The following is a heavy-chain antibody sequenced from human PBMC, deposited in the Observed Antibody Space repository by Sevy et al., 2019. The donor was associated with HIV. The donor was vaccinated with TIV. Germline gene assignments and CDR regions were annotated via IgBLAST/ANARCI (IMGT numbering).Heavy chain of an antibody. CDR1: GYTFTGYY. J-gene: IGHJ5*02. V-gene: IGHV1-2*02. Sequence: ASVKVSCKASGYTFTGYYMHWVRQAPGQGLEWMGWINPNSGGTNYAQKFQGRVTMTRDTSISTAYMELSRLRSDDTAVYYCARPPIAAAANWFDPWGQGTLVTVSS. CDR3: ARPPIAAAANWFDP. D-gene: IGHD6-13*01. CDR2: INPNSGGT.